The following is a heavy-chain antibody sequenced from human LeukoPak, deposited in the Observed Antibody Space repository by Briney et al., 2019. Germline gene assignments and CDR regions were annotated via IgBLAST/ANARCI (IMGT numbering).Heavy chain of an antibody. V-gene: IGHV3-48*04. Sequence: PGGSLRLSCAASGFTFTTYSMNWVRQATGKGLEWVSYISPSSSTINSAVSVKGRFSISRDNAKNSLYLQMNSLGADDTAVYYCARLDASGLDYWGQGTLVTVSS. CDR1: GFTFTTYS. D-gene: IGHD6-19*01. J-gene: IGHJ4*02. CDR2: ISPSSSTI. CDR3: ARLDASGLDY.